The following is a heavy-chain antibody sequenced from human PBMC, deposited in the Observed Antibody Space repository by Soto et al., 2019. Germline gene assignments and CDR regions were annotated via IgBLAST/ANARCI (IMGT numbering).Heavy chain of an antibody. Sequence: GGGLRVSCAASGFTFSSYWMSWVRQAPGKGLEWVANIKQDGSEKYYVDSVKGRFTISRDNAKNSLYLQMNSLRAEDTAVYYCARDSSGSYLVDYWGQGTLVTVSS. V-gene: IGHV3-7*01. CDR2: IKQDGSEK. D-gene: IGHD1-26*01. J-gene: IGHJ4*02. CDR3: ARDSSGSYLVDY. CDR1: GFTFSSYW.